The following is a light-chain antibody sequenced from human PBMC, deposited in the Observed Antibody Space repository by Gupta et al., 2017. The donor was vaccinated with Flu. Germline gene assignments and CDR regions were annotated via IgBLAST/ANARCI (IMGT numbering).Light chain of an antibody. CDR1: DNGRRS. V-gene: IGLV3-21*02. CDR3: QVWGTSSYPRWV. Sequence: GSDNGRRSVQWYHQQPGQAPVLVVYDSRDRPSAIPEGLSGANPGNTATLTISGVEVGDEADYYCQVWGTSSYPRWVFGGGTKLTVL. CDR2: DSR. J-gene: IGLJ3*02.